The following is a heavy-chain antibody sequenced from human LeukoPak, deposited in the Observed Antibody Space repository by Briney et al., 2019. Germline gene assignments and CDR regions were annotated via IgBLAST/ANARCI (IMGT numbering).Heavy chain of an antibody. D-gene: IGHD3-16*02. CDR2: IIPIFGTA. J-gene: IGHJ4*02. V-gene: IGHV1-69*13. Sequence: SVKVSCKASGYTFTSYYMHWVRQAPGQGLEWMGGIIPIFGTANYAQKFQGRVAITADESTSTAYMELSSLRSEDTAVYYCELGITFGGVIVMDYWGQGTLVTVSS. CDR3: ELGITFGGVIVMDY. CDR1: GYTFTSYY.